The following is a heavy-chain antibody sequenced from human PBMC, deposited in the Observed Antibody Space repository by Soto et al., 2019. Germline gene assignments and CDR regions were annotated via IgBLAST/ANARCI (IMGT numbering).Heavy chain of an antibody. J-gene: IGHJ4*02. CDR3: ARAMATSSFDY. V-gene: IGHV4-31*02. Sequence: TLSLTCTVSGGSISTGVYYWSWIRHYPGKGLEWIGYIHYSGSTYYNSSLKKRLSISVDTSKNQFSLKLTSVTAADTAVYYCARAMATSSFDYWGPGTLVTVSS. CDR1: GGSISTGVYY. CDR2: IHYSGST.